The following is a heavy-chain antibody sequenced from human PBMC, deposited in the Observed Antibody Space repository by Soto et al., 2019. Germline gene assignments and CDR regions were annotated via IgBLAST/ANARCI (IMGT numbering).Heavy chain of an antibody. V-gene: IGHV2-5*01. CDR3: GRLMSTDTTGYFDY. D-gene: IGHD1-1*01. CDR1: GFSLTTPGLG. Sequence: QITLKHSGPTLVKPTQTLTLTCTVSGFSLTTPGLGVGWIRQPPGKALEWLTLVYWHDDKRYSSSLRDRLTIARDTPNNQVVLSMTNMDPEDSATYSCGRLMSTDTTGYFDYWGQGILVTVSS. J-gene: IGHJ4*02. CDR2: VYWHDDK.